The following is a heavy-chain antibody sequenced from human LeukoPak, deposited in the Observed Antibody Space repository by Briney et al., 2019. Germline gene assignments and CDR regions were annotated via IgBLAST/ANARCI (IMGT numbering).Heavy chain of an antibody. J-gene: IGHJ4*02. CDR3: ARAPLLRYFEY. Sequence: SETLSLTCALYGGSFSGYYWSWIRQPLGKGLEWIGEINHSGSTNYNPSLKSRVTISVDTSKNQFSLKLSSVTAADTAVYYCARAPLLRYFEYWGQGTLVTVSS. V-gene: IGHV4-34*01. CDR2: INHSGST. CDR1: GGSFSGYY. D-gene: IGHD3-9*01.